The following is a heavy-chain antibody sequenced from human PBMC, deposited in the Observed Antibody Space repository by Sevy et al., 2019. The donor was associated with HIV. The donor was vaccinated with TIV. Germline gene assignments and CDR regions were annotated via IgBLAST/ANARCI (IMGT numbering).Heavy chain of an antibody. D-gene: IGHD3-16*01. J-gene: IGHJ6*04. CDR3: ARGSRLTDV. V-gene: IGHV3-7*01. Sequence: GGSLRLSCAASGFTFSNYWMSWVRQAPGKGLEWVAKIKEDGSEKQCVDSVKGRFTISRDNAKIPLYLQMNSLRAEDTAVYYCARGSRLTDVGGKGTTVTVSS. CDR2: IKEDGSEK. CDR1: GFTFSNYW.